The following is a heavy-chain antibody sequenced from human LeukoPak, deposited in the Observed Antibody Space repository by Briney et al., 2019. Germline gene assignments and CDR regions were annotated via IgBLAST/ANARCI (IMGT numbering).Heavy chain of an antibody. CDR2: ISSNGDNT. V-gene: IGHV3-64D*06. J-gene: IGHJ4*02. CDR1: GFTFSTYV. Sequence: GGSLRLSCSVSGFTFSTYVMHWVRQAPGKGLEYVSAISSNGDNTYYADSVKGRFTISRDNSKNTLYLQMSSLRADDTAVYYCVRGTAYWGQGTLVTVSS. CDR3: VRGTAY.